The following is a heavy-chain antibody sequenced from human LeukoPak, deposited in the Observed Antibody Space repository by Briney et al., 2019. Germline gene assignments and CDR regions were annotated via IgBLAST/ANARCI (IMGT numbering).Heavy chain of an antibody. Sequence: GGSLRLSCAASGFTFSSYSMNWVRQAPGKGLEWVSSISSSSNYIHYAESVKGRFTISRDNAKNSLDLQMNSLRAEDTAVYYCARVITMIVVGPGYMDVWGQGTTVTVSS. J-gene: IGHJ6*02. CDR3: ARVITMIVVGPGYMDV. CDR2: ISSSSNYI. CDR1: GFTFSSYS. D-gene: IGHD3-22*01. V-gene: IGHV3-21*01.